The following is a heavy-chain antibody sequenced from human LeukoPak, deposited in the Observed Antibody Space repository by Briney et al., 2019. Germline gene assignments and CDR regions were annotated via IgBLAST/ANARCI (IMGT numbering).Heavy chain of an antibody. J-gene: IGHJ6*03. Sequence: TGGSLRLSCAASGFTFSDYYMSWIRQAPGKGLEWVSYISSSGSTIYYADSVKGRFTISRDNAKNSLYLQMNSLRAEDTAVYYCARVRGTYYYDSSGYSPGYYYYMDVWGKGTTVTISS. CDR1: GFTFSDYY. D-gene: IGHD3-22*01. CDR3: ARVRGTYYYDSSGYSPGYYYYMDV. V-gene: IGHV3-11*01. CDR2: ISSSGSTI.